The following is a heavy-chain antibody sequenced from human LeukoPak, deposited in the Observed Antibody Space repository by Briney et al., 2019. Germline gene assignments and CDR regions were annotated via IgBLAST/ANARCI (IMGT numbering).Heavy chain of an antibody. CDR1: GGSISNYY. CDR3: ARLYYGSGSSLDY. CDR2: IYYSGST. J-gene: IGHJ4*02. Sequence: SETLSLTCTVSGGSISNYYWSWIRQPPGKGLEWIGYIYYSGSTNYNPSLKSRVTISIDTSKNQFSLKLSSVTAADTAVYYCARLYYGSGSSLDYWGQGTLVTVSS. V-gene: IGHV4-59*01. D-gene: IGHD3-10*01.